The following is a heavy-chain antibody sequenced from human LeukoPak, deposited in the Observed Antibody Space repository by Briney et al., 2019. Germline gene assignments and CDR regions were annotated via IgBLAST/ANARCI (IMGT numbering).Heavy chain of an antibody. D-gene: IGHD5-12*01. J-gene: IGHJ4*02. Sequence: ASETLSLTCTVSSGSISSSSYYWGWIRRPPGKGLEWIGSIYYSGSTYYNPSLKSRVTISVDTSKNQFSLKLSSVTAADTAVYYCARHWTIWWPYDYWGQGTLVTVSS. CDR2: IYYSGST. V-gene: IGHV4-39*01. CDR1: SGSISSSSYY. CDR3: ARHWTIWWPYDY.